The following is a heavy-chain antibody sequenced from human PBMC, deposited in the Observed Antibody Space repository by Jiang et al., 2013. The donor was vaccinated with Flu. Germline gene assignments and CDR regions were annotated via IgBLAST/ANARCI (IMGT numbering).Heavy chain of an antibody. J-gene: IGHJ4*02. CDR3: ARNFFDYYDSSGYRPTLDY. CDR1: GYTFTSYG. Sequence: SVKVSCKASGYTFTSYGISWVRQAPGQGLEWMGWISAYNGNTNYAQKLQGRVTMTTDTSTSTAYMELRSLRSDDTAVYYCARNFFDYYDSSGYRPTLDYWGQGTLVTVSS. V-gene: IGHV1-18*04. D-gene: IGHD3-22*01. CDR2: ISAYNGNT.